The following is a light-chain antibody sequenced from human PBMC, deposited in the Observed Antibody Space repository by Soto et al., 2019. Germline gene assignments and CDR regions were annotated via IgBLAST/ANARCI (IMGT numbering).Light chain of an antibody. Sequence: IVLTQSPGTLSLSPAERATLSCRASQSVSSSYLAWYQQKPGQSPRLVIYGGSTRAIGIPARFSGSGSGTDFTLTISRLEPEDFAIYYCQQYGSSQYTFGQGTKVEVK. CDR3: QQYGSSQYT. V-gene: IGKV3-20*01. J-gene: IGKJ2*01. CDR1: QSVSSSY. CDR2: GGS.